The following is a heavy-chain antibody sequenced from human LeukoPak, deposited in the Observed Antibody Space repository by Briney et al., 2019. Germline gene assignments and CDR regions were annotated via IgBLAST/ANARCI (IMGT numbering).Heavy chain of an antibody. V-gene: IGHV3-30-3*01. CDR1: GFTFSSYA. J-gene: IGHJ6*03. D-gene: IGHD1-26*01. CDR2: ISYDGSNK. CDR3: ARDRRYSESYDLYYYYYMDV. Sequence: PGGSLRLSCAAYGFTFSSYAMHWVRQAPGKGLEWVAVISYDGSNKYYADSVKGRFTISRDNSKNTLYLQMNSLRAEDTAVYYCARDRRYSESYDLYYYYYMDVWGKGTTVTVSS.